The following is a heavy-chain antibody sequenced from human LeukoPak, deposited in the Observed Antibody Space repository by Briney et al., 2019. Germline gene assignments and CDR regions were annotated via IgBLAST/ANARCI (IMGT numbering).Heavy chain of an antibody. CDR2: IYNSGST. Sequence: SETLSLTCTVSGGSISSHYWSWIRQPPGKGLGWIGYIYNSGSTNYNPSLKSRVTISVDTSKNQFSLKLSSVTAADTAVYYCARAYYDFWSGYYYYYYMDVWGKGTTVTVCS. V-gene: IGHV4-59*11. CDR1: GGSISSHY. J-gene: IGHJ6*03. CDR3: ARAYYDFWSGYYYYYYMDV. D-gene: IGHD3-3*01.